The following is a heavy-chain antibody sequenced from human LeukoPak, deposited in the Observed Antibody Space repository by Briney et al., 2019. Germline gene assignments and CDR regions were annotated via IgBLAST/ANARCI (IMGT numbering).Heavy chain of an antibody. J-gene: IGHJ6*02. V-gene: IGHV4-59*01. CDR2: IYQTTT. Sequence: SETLSLTCTVSGDSMSSYFWTWVRQFPGKGLEWVGYIYQTTTTYNPSLKGRATISADMSQNQLSLKVTSVTAADTAVYYCARGLGRGVTGYYYYGMDVWGQGTTVTVSS. CDR3: ARGLGRGVTGYYYYGMDV. D-gene: IGHD1-14*01. CDR1: GDSMSSYF.